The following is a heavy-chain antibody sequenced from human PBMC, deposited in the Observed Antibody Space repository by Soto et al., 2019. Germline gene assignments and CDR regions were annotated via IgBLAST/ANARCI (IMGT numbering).Heavy chain of an antibody. CDR3: ASTVAADDALAV. CDR2: IYHSGNT. CDR1: GGSISSGGYS. J-gene: IGHJ3*01. D-gene: IGHD2-15*01. Sequence: QLQLQESGSGLVKPSQTLSLTCAVSGGSISSGGYSWTWIRQPPGKGLEWIGYIYHSGNTYYNPPLNSRVTISADRSKNQFTLNLSSVTAADTAVYHCASTVAADDALAVWGQGTMVTLSS. V-gene: IGHV4-30-2*01.